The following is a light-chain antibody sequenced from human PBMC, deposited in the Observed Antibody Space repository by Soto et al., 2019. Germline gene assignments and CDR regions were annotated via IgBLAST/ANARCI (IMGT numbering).Light chain of an antibody. V-gene: IGLV3-1*01. J-gene: IGLJ1*01. CDR1: KLGDKY. CDR3: QAWDSSLYV. Sequence: ELTQPPSVSVSPGQTASITCSGDKLGDKYACWYQQKPGQSPVLVIYQDSKRPSGIPERFSGSNSGNTATLTISGTQAMDEADYYCQAWDSSLYVFGTGTKLTVL. CDR2: QDS.